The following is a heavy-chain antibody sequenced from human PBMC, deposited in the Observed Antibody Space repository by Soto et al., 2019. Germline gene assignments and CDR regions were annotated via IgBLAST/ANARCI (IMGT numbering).Heavy chain of an antibody. CDR1: GYTFTSYA. CDR3: ARPREYSSSWWWPPEKYGMDV. D-gene: IGHD6-13*01. CDR2: INAGNGNT. Sequence: ASVKVSCKASGYTFTSYAMHWVRQAPGQRLEWMGWINAGNGNTKYSQKFQGRVTMTRDTSTSTVYMELSSLKASDTAMYYCARPREYSSSWWWPPEKYGMDVWGQGTTVTVSS. V-gene: IGHV1-3*01. J-gene: IGHJ6*02.